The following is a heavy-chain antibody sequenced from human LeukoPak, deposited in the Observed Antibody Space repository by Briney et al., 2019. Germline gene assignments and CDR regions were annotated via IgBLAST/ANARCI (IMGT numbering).Heavy chain of an antibody. CDR3: VRDGRYGSGWFEDGLDF. J-gene: IGHJ6*04. D-gene: IGHD6-13*01. V-gene: IGHV4-59*02. CDR2: INDRGST. Sequence: KTSEILSLTCTVSGDSVRSYYWSWIRQPPGQGLEWLGHINDRGSTNYNPSLQGRAAISIDTSKNQFSLKVNSVTAADTAVYYCVRDGRYGSGWFEDGLDFWGKGTTVTVSS. CDR1: GDSVRSYY.